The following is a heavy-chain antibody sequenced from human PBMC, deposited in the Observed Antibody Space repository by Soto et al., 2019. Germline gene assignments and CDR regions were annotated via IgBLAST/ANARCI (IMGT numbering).Heavy chain of an antibody. D-gene: IGHD2-21*02. CDR3: AREYGGNSGTFDY. CDR1: GGSFSGYY. Sequence: SETLSLTCAVYGGSFSGYYWSWIRQPPGKGLEWIGEINHSGSTNYNPSLKSRVTISVDASKNQFSLKLSSVTAADTAVYYCAREYGGNSGTFDYWGQAPLVTVSS. V-gene: IGHV4-34*01. CDR2: INHSGST. J-gene: IGHJ4*02.